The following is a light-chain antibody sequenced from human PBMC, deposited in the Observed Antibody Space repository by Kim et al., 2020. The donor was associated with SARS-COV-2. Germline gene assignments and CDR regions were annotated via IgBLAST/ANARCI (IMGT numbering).Light chain of an antibody. J-gene: IGLJ2*01. V-gene: IGLV3-1*01. CDR3: QTWDSITVV. CDR2: KDT. CDR1: KLGEKY. Sequence: SYELTQPPSVSVTPGQTASITCSGDKLGEKYACWYQQKTGQSTVLVSYKDTKRTSGIPERFTGSNSGKTATLTISGTQAMDEADYYCQTWDSITVVFGGG.